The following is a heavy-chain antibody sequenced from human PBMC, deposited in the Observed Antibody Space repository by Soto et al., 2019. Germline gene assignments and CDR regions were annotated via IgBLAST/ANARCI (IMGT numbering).Heavy chain of an antibody. V-gene: IGHV1-18*01. Sequence: GASVKVSCKASGYTFTNYGISWVRQAPGQGLEWMGWISAYNGNTKYAQKLQGRVTMTTDTSTSTAHMELRSLRSDDTAVYYCARDSPPVDYWGQGTLVTVSS. CDR3: ARDSPPVDY. J-gene: IGHJ4*02. CDR2: ISAYNGNT. CDR1: GYTFTNYG.